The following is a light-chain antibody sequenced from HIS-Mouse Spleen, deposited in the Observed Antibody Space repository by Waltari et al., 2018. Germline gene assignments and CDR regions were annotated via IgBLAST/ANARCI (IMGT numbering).Light chain of an antibody. CDR2: KDS. J-gene: IGLJ3*02. V-gene: IGLV3-25*03. CDR3: CSYAGSSTWV. CDR1: AWPKQK. Sequence: SYELTQPPSVSVSPGQTARTTCPGKAWPKQKAYWYQQKPGTPPVVGIYKDSERPSGIPERFSGSSSGTTVTLTISGVQAEDEADYYCCSYAGSSTWVFGGGTKLTVL.